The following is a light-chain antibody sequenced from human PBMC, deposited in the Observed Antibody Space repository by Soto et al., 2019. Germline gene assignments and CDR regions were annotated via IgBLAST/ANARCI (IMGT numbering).Light chain of an antibody. J-gene: IGKJ5*01. Sequence: DIQMTQPPSSLSASVGDRVTITCRSSQSISSYLNWYQQKPGKAPNLLMYTASNLQSGVPSRFSGSGSGTDFTLTISSLQPEDFATYYCQQSYSTPISFGQGTRLEIK. CDR1: QSISSY. V-gene: IGKV1-39*01. CDR3: QQSYSTPIS. CDR2: TAS.